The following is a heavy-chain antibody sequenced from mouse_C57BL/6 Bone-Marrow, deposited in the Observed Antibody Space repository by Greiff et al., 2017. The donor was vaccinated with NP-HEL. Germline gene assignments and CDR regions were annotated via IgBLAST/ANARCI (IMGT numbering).Heavy chain of an antibody. J-gene: IGHJ2*01. D-gene: IGHD2-3*01. CDR3: ARGDGYSDY. Sequence: VQGVESGAELVRPGTSVKVSCKASGYAFTNYLIEWVKQRPGQGLEWIGVINPGSGGTNYNEKFKGKATLTADKSSSTAYMQLSSLTSEDSAVYFCARGDGYSDYWGQGTTLTVSS. V-gene: IGHV1-54*01. CDR1: GYAFTNYL. CDR2: INPGSGGT.